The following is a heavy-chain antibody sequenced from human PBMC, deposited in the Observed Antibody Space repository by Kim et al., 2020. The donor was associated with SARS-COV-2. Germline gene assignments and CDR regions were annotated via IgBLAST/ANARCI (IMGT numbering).Heavy chain of an antibody. CDR1: GYTFTSYY. CDR3: ARDGGGNSLYYYGMDV. CDR2: INPSGGST. V-gene: IGHV1-46*01. J-gene: IGHJ6*02. Sequence: ASVKVSCKASGYTFTSYYMHWVRQAPGQGLEWMGIINPSGGSTSYAQKFQGRVTMTRDTSTSTVYMELSSLRSEDTAVYYCARDGGGNSLYYYGMDVWGQGTTVTVSS. D-gene: IGHD2-21*02.